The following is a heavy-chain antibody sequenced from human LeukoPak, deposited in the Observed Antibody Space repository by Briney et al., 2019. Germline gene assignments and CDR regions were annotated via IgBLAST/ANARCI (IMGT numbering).Heavy chain of an antibody. CDR2: ISSSSSYI. D-gene: IGHD3-10*01. CDR1: GFTFSSYS. V-gene: IGHV3-21*01. CDR3: ASTELLWFGDQRHDY. J-gene: IGHJ4*02. Sequence: GGSLRLSCAASGFTFSSYSMNWVRQAPGKGLEWVSSISSSSSYIYYADSVKGRFTISRDNAKNSLYLQMNSLRAEDTAVYYCASTELLWFGDQRHDYWGQGTLVTVSS.